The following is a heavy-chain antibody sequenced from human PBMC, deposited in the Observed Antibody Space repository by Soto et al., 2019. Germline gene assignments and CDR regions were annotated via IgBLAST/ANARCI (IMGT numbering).Heavy chain of an antibody. J-gene: IGHJ6*02. V-gene: IGHV4-59*08. D-gene: IGHD3-10*01. CDR2: IDSNGGT. Sequence: LVTMSLTYTVSDDSSRTYSCIWIRQTPGRRLEWIGYIDSNGGTSYNPSLQSRVTISIDTSTKQFFLKLSSVTAADTAVYYCVRQGFGRLHGLVDVWGQGTTVTVSS. CDR1: DDSSRTYS. CDR3: VRQGFGRLHGLVDV.